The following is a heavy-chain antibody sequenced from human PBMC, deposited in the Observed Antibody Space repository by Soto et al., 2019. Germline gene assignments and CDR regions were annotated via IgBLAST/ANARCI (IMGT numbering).Heavy chain of an antibody. CDR2: IIPMFGTT. V-gene: IGHV1-69*01. D-gene: IGHD3-22*01. CDR3: AREMPPRRRPFTCETSGSFEY. Sequence: QVLLVQSGAEMKKPGSSMKVSCKASGGAFNNYAFSWLRQSPGQGLEWMGGIIPMFGTTKFAEKFQGRISMNEDDYTHTVSLELSGLRCGDKDIYYCAREMPPRRRPFTCETSGSFEYWGQGTLVTVSS. J-gene: IGHJ4*02. CDR1: GGAFNNYA.